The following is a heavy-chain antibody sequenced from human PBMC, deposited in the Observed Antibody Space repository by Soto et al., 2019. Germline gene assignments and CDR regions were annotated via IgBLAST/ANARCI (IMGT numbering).Heavy chain of an antibody. J-gene: IGHJ5*02. CDR3: AKGYSSSWVNWFDP. CDR1: GFTFRRYA. Sequence: PGGSLRLSCAASGFTFRRYAIGGFPQPPGKGLEWVSAISGSGGSTYYADSVKGRFTISRDNSKNTLYLQMNSLRAEDTAVYYCAKGYSSSWVNWFDPWGQGTLVTVSS. V-gene: IGHV3-23*01. D-gene: IGHD6-13*01. CDR2: ISGSGGST.